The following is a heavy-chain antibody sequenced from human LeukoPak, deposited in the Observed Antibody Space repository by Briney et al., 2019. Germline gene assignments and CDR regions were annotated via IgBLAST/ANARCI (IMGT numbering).Heavy chain of an antibody. V-gene: IGHV1-2*02. CDR1: GYAFTCHY. CDR3: ASGSGTYSPDC. Sequence: VNVSCMASGYAFTCHYLHWVRQAPGQGNGWMGWINPNVGVTNYAQKFQGRVTMTRDTSISTAYMELSRLRPDDTAVYYCASGSGTYSPDCWGQGTLVT. CDR2: INPNVGVT. J-gene: IGHJ4*02. D-gene: IGHD3-10*01.